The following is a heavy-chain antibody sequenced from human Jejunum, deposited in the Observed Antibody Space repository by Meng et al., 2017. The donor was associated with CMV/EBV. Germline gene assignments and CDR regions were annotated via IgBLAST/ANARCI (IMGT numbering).Heavy chain of an antibody. CDR2: LWYDGSRK. J-gene: IGHJ4*02. CDR3: AGDNDGSSHYSQFDY. D-gene: IGHD3-22*01. CDR1: GFPLNSYG. Sequence: SGFPLNSYGIHWVRQVPGKGLEWVAVLWYDGSRKYFADSVQGRFSISRDDSKNTVYLQMNSLRAEDTAVYYCAGDNDGSSHYSQFDYWGQGTLVTVSS. V-gene: IGHV3-33*01.